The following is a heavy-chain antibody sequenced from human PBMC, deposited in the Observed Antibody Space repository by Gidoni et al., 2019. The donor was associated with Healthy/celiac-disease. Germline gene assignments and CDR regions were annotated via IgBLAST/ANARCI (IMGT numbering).Heavy chain of an antibody. D-gene: IGHD5-12*01. CDR1: GGTFSSYA. Sequence: QLQLVQSGAEVKKPGSSVKVSCKASGGTFSSYAISWVRQAPGQGLEGMGGIIPIFGTANYAKKFQGRGTITADESTSTAYMELSSLRSEDTAVYYCARDLVATTGRDYYGMDVWGQGTTVTVSS. J-gene: IGHJ6*02. CDR2: IIPIFGTA. CDR3: ARDLVATTGRDYYGMDV. V-gene: IGHV1-69*01.